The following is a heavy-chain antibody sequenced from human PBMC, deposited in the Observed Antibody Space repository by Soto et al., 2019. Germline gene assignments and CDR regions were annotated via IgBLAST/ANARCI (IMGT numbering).Heavy chain of an antibody. J-gene: IGHJ5*02. CDR2: IHYTEST. CDR1: GGSIISSNYY. Sequence: SETLSLTCSVSGGSIISSNYYRAWIRQPPGKGLEWIGSIHYTESTYYNPSLKSRVTISVDTSKNQFSLKLTSVSAADTAVYYCARRECSGGTCSFDHWGQGTLVTVSS. CDR3: ARRECSGGTCSFDH. V-gene: IGHV4-39*01. D-gene: IGHD2-15*01.